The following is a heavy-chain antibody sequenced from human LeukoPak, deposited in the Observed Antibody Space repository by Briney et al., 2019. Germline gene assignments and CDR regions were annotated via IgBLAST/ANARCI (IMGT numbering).Heavy chain of an antibody. D-gene: IGHD2-2*01. CDR1: GFTFSSYA. CDR2: ISGSGGST. J-gene: IGHJ1*01. Sequence: GGSLRLSCAASGFTFSSYAMSWVRQAPGKGLEWVLAISGSGGSTYYADSVKGRFTISRDNSKNTLYLQMNSLRAEDTAVYYCAKDGLRDIVVVPAAQGDFQHWGQGTLVTVSS. CDR3: AKDGLRDIVVVPAAQGDFQH. V-gene: IGHV3-23*01.